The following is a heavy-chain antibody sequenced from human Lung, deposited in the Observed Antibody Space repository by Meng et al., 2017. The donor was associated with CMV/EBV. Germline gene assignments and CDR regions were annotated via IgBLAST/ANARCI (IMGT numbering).Heavy chain of an antibody. J-gene: IGHJ4*02. CDR2: VVYSGTP. CDR3: ARHHHSPTFDY. V-gene: IGHV4-39*01. CDR1: VGSISSSSYY. Sequence: LRRQATGPGLVQRSGTLSLPSACTVGSISSSSYYWSWIRQPPGEGLEWIGSVVYSGTPYYTSSLKSRVSISVDTSKNQFSLKLSSVTAADTAVYYCARHHHSPTFDYWGQGTLVTVSS. D-gene: IGHD1-14*01.